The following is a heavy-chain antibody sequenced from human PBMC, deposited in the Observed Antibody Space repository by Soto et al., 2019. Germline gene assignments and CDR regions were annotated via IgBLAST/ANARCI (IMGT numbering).Heavy chain of an antibody. CDR1: GGSISSGGYY. CDR2: IYYSGST. CDR3: AREKTRHDSSGYYSDWFDP. J-gene: IGHJ5*02. D-gene: IGHD3-22*01. Sequence: PSETLSLTCTVSGGSISSGGYYWSWIRQHPGKGLEWIGYIYYSGSTYYNPSLKSRVTISVDTSKDQFSLKLSSVTAADTAVYYCAREKTRHDSSGYYSDWFDPWGQGTLVTV. V-gene: IGHV4-31*03.